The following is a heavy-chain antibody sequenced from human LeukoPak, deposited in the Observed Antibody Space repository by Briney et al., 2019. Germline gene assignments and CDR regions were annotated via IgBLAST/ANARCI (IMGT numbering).Heavy chain of an antibody. CDR2: ISWNSGSI. Sequence: PGGSLRLSCAVSGFTFSTYWMSWVRQAPGKGLEWVSGISWNSGSIGYADSVKGRFTISRDNAKNSLYLQMNSLRAEDTAVYYCARDYYFDYWGQGTLVTVSS. CDR1: GFTFSTYW. J-gene: IGHJ4*02. V-gene: IGHV3-20*04. CDR3: ARDYYFDY.